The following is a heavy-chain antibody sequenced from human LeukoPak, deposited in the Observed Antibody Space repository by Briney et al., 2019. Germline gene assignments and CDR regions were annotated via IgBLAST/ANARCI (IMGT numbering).Heavy chain of an antibody. CDR3: ARDGRYCTNGVCRGFGRFDP. CDR1: GFTFSSYG. J-gene: IGHJ5*02. CDR2: IRYDGSNK. V-gene: IGHV3-30*02. Sequence: PGGSLRLSCAASGFTFSSYGMHWVRQAPGKGLEWVAFIRYDGSNKYYADSVKGRFTISRDNSKNTLYLQMNSLRAEDTAVYYCARDGRYCTNGVCRGFGRFDPWGQGTLVTVSS. D-gene: IGHD2-8*01.